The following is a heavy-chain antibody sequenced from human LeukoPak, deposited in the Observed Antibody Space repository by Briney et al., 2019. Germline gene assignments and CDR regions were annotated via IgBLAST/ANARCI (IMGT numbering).Heavy chain of an antibody. CDR2: IRYDGSNK. CDR3: ASGGPFDY. J-gene: IGHJ4*02. D-gene: IGHD3-10*01. Sequence: GGSLRLSCAASGFTFSSYGMHWVRQAPGKGLEWVAFIRYDGSNKYYADSVKGRFTISRDNAKNSLYLQMNSLRAEDTAVYYCASGGPFDYWGQGTLVTVSS. CDR1: GFTFSSYG. V-gene: IGHV3-30*02.